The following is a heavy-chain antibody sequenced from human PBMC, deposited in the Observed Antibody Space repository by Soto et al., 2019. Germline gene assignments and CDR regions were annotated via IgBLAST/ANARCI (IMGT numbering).Heavy chain of an antibody. Sequence: ASVMCPCNASGGTFSSYAISWVRQAAGQGLEWMGWMNPNNGNAGFAQKFRGRINMTRNTSISTAYLELSSLRSDDSAVYFCARRKERSGPYYLDLWGQGTQVTVSS. D-gene: IGHD6-25*01. J-gene: IGHJ4*02. V-gene: IGHV1-8*02. CDR2: MNPNNGNA. CDR3: ARRKERSGPYYLDL. CDR1: GGTFSSYA.